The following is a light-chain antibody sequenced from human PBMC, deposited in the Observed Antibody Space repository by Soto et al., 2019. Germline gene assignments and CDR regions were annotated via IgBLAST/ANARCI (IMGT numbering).Light chain of an antibody. CDR1: QSVSSN. V-gene: IGKV3-15*01. CDR3: QQYNSWPPSLT. Sequence: EIVMTQSPATLSVSPGERATLSCRASQSVSSNLAWYQQKPGQAPRLLIYGASTRATGIPARFSGSGSGTEFTLTNSSLQSEDFAVYYCQQYNSWPPSLTFGGGTKVEIK. J-gene: IGKJ4*01. CDR2: GAS.